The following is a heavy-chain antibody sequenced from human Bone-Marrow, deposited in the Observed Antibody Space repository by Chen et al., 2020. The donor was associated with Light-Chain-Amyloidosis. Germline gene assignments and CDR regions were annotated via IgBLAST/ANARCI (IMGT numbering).Heavy chain of an antibody. D-gene: IGHD5-12*01. CDR3: ARRRDGYNFDY. Sequence: EQSGPEVKKPGESLKISCKGSGYTFPNYWIGWVRQMPGKGLEWMGVNYPDDSDARYSPSFEGQVTISADKSITTAYLQWRGLKASDTAMDYCARRRDGYNFDYWGQGTLVTVSS. CDR2: NYPDDSDA. J-gene: IGHJ4*02. V-gene: IGHV5-51*01. CDR1: GYTFPNYW.